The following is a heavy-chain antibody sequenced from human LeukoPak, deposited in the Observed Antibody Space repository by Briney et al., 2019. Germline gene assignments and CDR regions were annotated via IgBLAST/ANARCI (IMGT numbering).Heavy chain of an antibody. J-gene: IGHJ4*02. CDR3: ARHSDVIGAI. V-gene: IGHV5-51*01. CDR2: IYPRDSDT. Sequence: GESLKISCKASGYTFTHQWIGWVRQMSGSGLEWLGIIYPRDSDTIYSPSFQGHVTISADTSINTAYLEWSSLEASDTAIYYCARHSDVIGAIWGQGTLVTVSS. CDR1: GYTFTHQW. D-gene: IGHD3-10*01.